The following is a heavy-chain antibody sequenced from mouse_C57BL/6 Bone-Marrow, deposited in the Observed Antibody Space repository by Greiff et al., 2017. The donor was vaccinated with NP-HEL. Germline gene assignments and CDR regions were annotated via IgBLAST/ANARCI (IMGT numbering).Heavy chain of an antibody. D-gene: IGHD1-1*01. CDR3: TGYYYGSSFYWYFDV. J-gene: IGHJ1*03. Sequence: EVQLQQSGTVLARPGASVKMSCKTSGYTFTSYWMHWVKQRPGQGLEWIGAIYPGNSDTSYNQKFKGKAKLTAVTSASTAYMELSSLTNEDSAVYYCTGYYYGSSFYWYFDVWGTGTTVTVSS. V-gene: IGHV1-5*01. CDR1: GYTFTSYW. CDR2: IYPGNSDT.